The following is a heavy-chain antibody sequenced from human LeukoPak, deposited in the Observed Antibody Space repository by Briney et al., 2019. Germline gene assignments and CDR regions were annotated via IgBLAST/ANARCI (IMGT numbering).Heavy chain of an antibody. D-gene: IGHD6-13*01. CDR1: GYTFTGYY. J-gene: IGHJ6*03. Sequence: ASVKVSCKASGYTFTGYYIHWVRQAPGQGLEWMGWINPHSGGTNYAQKFQGRVTMTRDTSISTAYMELSRLRSDDTAVYYCAKDGSSSWYPVSMNYFYYYYMDVWGKGTTVTVS. CDR3: AKDGSSSWYPVSMNYFYYYYMDV. V-gene: IGHV1-2*02. CDR2: INPHSGGT.